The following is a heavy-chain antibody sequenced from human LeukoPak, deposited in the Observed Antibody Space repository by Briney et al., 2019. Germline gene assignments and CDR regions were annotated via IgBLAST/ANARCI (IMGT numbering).Heavy chain of an antibody. V-gene: IGHV4-4*07. CDR1: GASISSYY. CDR3: ARDGGSGWFDY. J-gene: IGHJ4*02. D-gene: IGHD6-19*01. Sequence: SSETLSLTCTVSGASISSYYWSWIRQPAGKGLEWIGRIDGSGNTNYNPSLKSRISVSVDTSKNQVSLKLSYMTAADTAVYYCARDGGSGWFDYWGQGTLVTVSS. CDR2: IDGSGNT.